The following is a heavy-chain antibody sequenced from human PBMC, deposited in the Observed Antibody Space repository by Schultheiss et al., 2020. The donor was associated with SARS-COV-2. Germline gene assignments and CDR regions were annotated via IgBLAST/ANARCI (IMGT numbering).Heavy chain of an antibody. J-gene: IGHJ6*03. CDR3: ASGGSHSGYVLYYYYYMDV. V-gene: IGHV4-39*01. Sequence: SETLSLTCTVSGGSISSSSYYWGWIRQPPGKGLEWIGSIYYSGSTYYNPSLKSRVTISVDTSKNQFSLKLSSVTAADTAVYYCASGGSHSGYVLYYYYYMDVWGKGTTVTVSS. CDR2: IYYSGST. CDR1: GGSISSSSYY. D-gene: IGHD5-12*01.